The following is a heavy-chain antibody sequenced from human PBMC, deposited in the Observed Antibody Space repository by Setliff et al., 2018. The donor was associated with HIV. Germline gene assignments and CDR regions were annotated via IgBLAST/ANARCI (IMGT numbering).Heavy chain of an antibody. CDR1: GVSIVTGGFY. CDR3: AGDLHANWHVVDI. J-gene: IGHJ3*02. V-gene: IGHV4-31*03. Sequence: SETLSLTCSVSGVSIVTGGFYYNWIRHHPGTGLEWIGTVYYTGKTYYNPSLQSRLTMSADTSKNQLYLKINSVTAADKAVYFCAGDLHANWHVVDIWGPGTMVTVSS. CDR2: VYYTGKT. D-gene: IGHD2-15*01.